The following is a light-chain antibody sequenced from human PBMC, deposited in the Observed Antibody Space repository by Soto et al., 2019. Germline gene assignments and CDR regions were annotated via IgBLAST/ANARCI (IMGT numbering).Light chain of an antibody. CDR3: QQYGRPSRT. J-gene: IGKJ1*01. CDR2: GAS. V-gene: IGKV3-20*01. CDR1: QSVSSY. Sequence: EIVLTQSPGTLSLSPGERATLSCRASQSVSSYLAWYQQKPSQAPRLLIYGASSRATGIPDRFSGSGSGTDFTLTISTLEPEDFAVYYCQQYGRPSRTFGQGTKVEIK.